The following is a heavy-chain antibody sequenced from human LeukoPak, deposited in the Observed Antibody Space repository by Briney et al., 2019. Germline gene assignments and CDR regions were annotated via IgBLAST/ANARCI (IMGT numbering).Heavy chain of an antibody. Sequence: GGSLRPSCAASGFTFSSYAMSWVRQAPGKGLEWVSAISGSGGSTYYADSVKGRFTISRDNSKNTLYLQMNSLRAEDTAVYYCAKESAAGTSAPNDYWGQGTLVTVSS. CDR1: GFTFSSYA. V-gene: IGHV3-23*01. J-gene: IGHJ4*02. CDR3: AKESAAGTSAPNDY. CDR2: ISGSGGST. D-gene: IGHD6-13*01.